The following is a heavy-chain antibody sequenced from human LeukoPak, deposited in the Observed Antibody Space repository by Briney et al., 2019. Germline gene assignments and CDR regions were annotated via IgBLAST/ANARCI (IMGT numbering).Heavy chain of an antibody. D-gene: IGHD6-19*01. CDR1: GGSISRYS. Sequence: KTSETLSLTCTVSGGSISRYSWRWLRKPPGKGLEWIGYIYPSGSTNYKPSLKCRVTISIDTAKNQFSLKLNSVTAADTAMYYCARVETSAWSTSYYYYFHMDVWGKGTTVTISS. CDR2: IYPSGST. CDR3: ARVETSAWSTSYYYYFHMDV. J-gene: IGHJ6*03. V-gene: IGHV4-59*01.